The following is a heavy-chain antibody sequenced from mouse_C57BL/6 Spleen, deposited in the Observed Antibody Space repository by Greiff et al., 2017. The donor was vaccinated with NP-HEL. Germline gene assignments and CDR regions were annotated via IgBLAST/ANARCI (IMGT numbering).Heavy chain of an antibody. Sequence: QVQLQQPGAALVKPGASVTMSCKASGYTFTSYWITWVKQRPGQGLEWIGDIYPGSGSSNYNEKFKSKATLTVDTSSSTAYRQLSRLPSEDSAVYYWARRRGSSGSWFAYWGQGTLVTVSA. J-gene: IGHJ3*01. CDR3: ARRRGSSGSWFAY. CDR2: IYPGSGSS. V-gene: IGHV1-55*01. D-gene: IGHD3-2*02. CDR1: GYTFTSYW.